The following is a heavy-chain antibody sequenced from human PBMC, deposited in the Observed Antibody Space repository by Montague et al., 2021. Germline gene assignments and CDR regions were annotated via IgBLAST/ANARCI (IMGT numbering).Heavy chain of an antibody. CDR2: ISGKSNNT. Sequence: SLRLSCAASGLTFSSLALSWVRQAPGKGLEWVSSISGKSNNTYYIDSLKGRFTISRDNSKNTLFLQMNSLRAEDTAVYYCAKSLYASGGWGYYFDLWGQGTMVTVSS. CDR1: GLTFSSLA. CDR3: AKSLYASGGWGYYFDL. D-gene: IGHD2/OR15-2a*01. J-gene: IGHJ4*02. V-gene: IGHV3-23*01.